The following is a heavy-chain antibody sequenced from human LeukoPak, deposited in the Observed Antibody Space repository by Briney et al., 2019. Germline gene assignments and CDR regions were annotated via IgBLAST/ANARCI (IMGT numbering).Heavy chain of an antibody. J-gene: IGHJ4*02. V-gene: IGHV1-2*06. CDR2: INPNSGGT. D-gene: IGHD2-8*01. CDR3: ARDIYFTNGVCYRLGY. CDR1: GYTFTGYY. Sequence: ASVKVSCKASGYTFTGYYMHWVRQAPGQGLEWMGRINPNSGGTNYAQKFQGRVTMTRDTSISTAYMELSRLRSDDTAVYYCARDIYFTNGVCYRLGYCGQGTLVTVSS.